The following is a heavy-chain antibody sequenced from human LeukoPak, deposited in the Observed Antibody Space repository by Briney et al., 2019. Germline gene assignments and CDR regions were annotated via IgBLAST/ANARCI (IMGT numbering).Heavy chain of an antibody. V-gene: IGHV1-69*05. J-gene: IGHJ2*01. Sequence: SVTVSCKASGGTFSSYAISWVRQAPGQGLEWMGGIIPIFGTANYAQKFQGRVTITTDESTSTAYMELSSLRSEDTAVYYRARVGVTVTNPWYFDLWGRGTLVTVSS. CDR2: IIPIFGTA. CDR1: GGTFSSYA. D-gene: IGHD4-17*01. CDR3: ARVGVTVTNPWYFDL.